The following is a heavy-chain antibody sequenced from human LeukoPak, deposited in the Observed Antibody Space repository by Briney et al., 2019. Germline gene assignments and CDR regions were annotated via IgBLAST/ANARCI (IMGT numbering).Heavy chain of an antibody. Sequence: SETLSLTCTVSGGSVSSGSYYWSWIRQPPGRGLDWIGYIYYSGSTNYNPSLKSRVTISVDTSKNQFSLKLSSVTAADTAVYYCARSLPYYYDSSGYGGDYWGQGTLVTVSS. CDR2: IYYSGST. CDR1: GGSVSSGSYY. D-gene: IGHD3-22*01. CDR3: ARSLPYYYDSSGYGGDY. J-gene: IGHJ4*02. V-gene: IGHV4-61*01.